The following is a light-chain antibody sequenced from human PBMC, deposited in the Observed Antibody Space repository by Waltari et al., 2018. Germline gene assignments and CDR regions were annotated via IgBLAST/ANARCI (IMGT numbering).Light chain of an antibody. CDR2: HAS. Sequence: EVVLTQSPGTLSLSPGEIATLSCRASQSVGKYLAWYQQKPGQAPRLLIYHASTRAPGIPDRFSGSGSGTDFSLTISRLEPEDFAVYYCQKYDSLPATFGQGTKVEIK. CDR1: QSVGKY. CDR3: QKYDSLPAT. V-gene: IGKV3-20*01. J-gene: IGKJ1*01.